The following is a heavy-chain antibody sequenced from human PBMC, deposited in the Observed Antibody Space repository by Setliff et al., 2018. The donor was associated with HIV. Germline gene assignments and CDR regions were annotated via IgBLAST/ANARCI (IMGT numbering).Heavy chain of an antibody. Sequence: PSETLSLTCSVSGGSLSSGSHYCTWLRQAAGKGLEWIGHFYTSGTTNYNPSLESRVTISVDTSKNQFSLKLGSVTAADTAVYYCARDMRHLAPLGYYFDYWGQGTLVTVSS. J-gene: IGHJ4*02. V-gene: IGHV4-61*09. D-gene: IGHD3-10*01. CDR2: FYTSGTT. CDR1: GGSLSSGSHY. CDR3: ARDMRHLAPLGYYFDY.